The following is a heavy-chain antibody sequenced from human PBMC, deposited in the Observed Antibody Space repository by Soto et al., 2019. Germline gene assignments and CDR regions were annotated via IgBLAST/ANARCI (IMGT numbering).Heavy chain of an antibody. CDR1: GYTFTGYY. D-gene: IGHD3-3*01. CDR2: INPSDNTT. Sequence: GASVKVSCKASGYTFTGYYMHWVRQVPGQGLEWMGIINPSDNTTNYAQKFRGRVTMTSDTSTTTVYMELSSLRSEDTAMYYCARDLETSVRAFDIWGQGTMVTVSS. V-gene: IGHV1-46*01. CDR3: ARDLETSVRAFDI. J-gene: IGHJ3*02.